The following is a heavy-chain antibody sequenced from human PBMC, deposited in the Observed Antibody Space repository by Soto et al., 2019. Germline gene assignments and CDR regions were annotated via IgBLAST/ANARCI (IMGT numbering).Heavy chain of an antibody. Sequence: QVQLVQSGAEVKKPGASVKVSCKASGYTFTSYAMHWVRQAPGQRLEWMGWINAGNGNTKYSQKFQGRVTITKDTSASTAYMELSSLRSEDTAVYYCARWAAAGTGFDYWGQGTLVTVSS. D-gene: IGHD6-13*01. CDR3: ARWAAAGTGFDY. V-gene: IGHV1-3*01. CDR2: INAGNGNT. J-gene: IGHJ4*02. CDR1: GYTFTSYA.